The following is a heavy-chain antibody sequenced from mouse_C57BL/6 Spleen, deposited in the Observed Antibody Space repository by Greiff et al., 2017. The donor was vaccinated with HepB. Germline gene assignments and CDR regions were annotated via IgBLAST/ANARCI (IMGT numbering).Heavy chain of an antibody. CDR2: IYPRSGNT. CDR3: ARWAAQAPFAY. D-gene: IGHD3-2*02. CDR1: GYTFTSYG. J-gene: IGHJ3*01. V-gene: IGHV1-81*01. Sequence: QVQLQQSGAELARPGASVKLSCKASGYTFTSYGISWVKQSTGQGLEWIGEIYPRSGNTYYNEKFKGKATLTADKSSSTAYMELRSLTSEDSAVYFCARWAAQAPFAYWGQGTLVTVSA.